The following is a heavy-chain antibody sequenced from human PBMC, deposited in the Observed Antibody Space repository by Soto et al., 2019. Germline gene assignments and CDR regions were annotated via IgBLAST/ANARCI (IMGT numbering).Heavy chain of an antibody. CDR3: AKLSNCSSTSCYSPYYFDY. Sequence: PGGSLRLSCAASGFTFSSYAMSWVRQAPGKGLEWVSAISGSGGSTYYADSVKGRFTISRDNSKNTLYLQMNSLRAEDTAVYYCAKLSNCSSTSCYSPYYFDYWGQGTLVTVSS. V-gene: IGHV3-23*01. J-gene: IGHJ4*02. D-gene: IGHD2-2*02. CDR1: GFTFSSYA. CDR2: ISGSGGST.